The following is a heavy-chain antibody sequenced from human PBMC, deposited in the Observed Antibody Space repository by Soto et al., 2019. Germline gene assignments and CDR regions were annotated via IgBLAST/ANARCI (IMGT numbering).Heavy chain of an antibody. Sequence: SETLSLTCTVSGGSTSSGSYCWGWIRQPPGKGLEWIGSIYYSGSTYYNPSLKSRVTISVDTSKNQFSLKLSSVTAADTAVYYCASPKIAFYNWFDPWGQGTLVTVSS. J-gene: IGHJ5*02. CDR1: GGSTSSGSYC. V-gene: IGHV4-39*01. CDR3: ASPKIAFYNWFDP. CDR2: IYYSGST. D-gene: IGHD3-3*02.